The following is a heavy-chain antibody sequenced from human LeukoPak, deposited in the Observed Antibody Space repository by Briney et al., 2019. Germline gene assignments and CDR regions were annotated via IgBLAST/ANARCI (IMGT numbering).Heavy chain of an antibody. CDR1: GFTFSSYW. J-gene: IGHJ4*02. V-gene: IGHV3-74*01. CDR3: VRSAYGGEQADY. D-gene: IGHD4-23*01. CDR2: INSVGSNT. Sequence: GGSLRLSCAVSGFTFSSYWMHWVRQAPGKGLVWVSRINSVGSNTRYADSVKGRFTISRDNAKNTLDLQMNSLRAEDTAVYHCVRSAYGGEQADYWGQGTLVTVSS.